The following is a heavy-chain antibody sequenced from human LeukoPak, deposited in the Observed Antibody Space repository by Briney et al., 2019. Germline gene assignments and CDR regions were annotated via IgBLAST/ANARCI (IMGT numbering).Heavy chain of an antibody. Sequence: GGSLRLSCAASGFTFSSYWMHWVRQAPGKGLVWVSRINSDGSSTSYADSVEGRFTISRDNAKNTLYLQMNSLRAEDTAVYYCARGGVLLWFGELLDQYYFDYWGQGTLVTVSS. CDR3: ARGGVLLWFGELLDQYYFDY. CDR1: GFTFSSYW. D-gene: IGHD3-10*01. V-gene: IGHV3-74*01. CDR2: INSDGSST. J-gene: IGHJ4*02.